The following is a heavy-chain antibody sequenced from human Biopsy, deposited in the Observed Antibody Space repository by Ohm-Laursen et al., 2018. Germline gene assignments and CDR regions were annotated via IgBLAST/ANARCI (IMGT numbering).Heavy chain of an antibody. CDR1: GGSISSDY. D-gene: IGHD2/OR15-2a*01. V-gene: IGHV4-59*01. CDR2: IYYSGST. CDR3: ARATNSTGWPYYYFYGMDV. J-gene: IGHJ6*02. Sequence: TLSLTWTVSGGSISSDYWSWTRQTPGKGLEWIGYIYYSGSTNYNPSLKSRVTISVDTSKNQFSLRLNSVTAADTAVYYCARATNSTGWPYYYFYGMDVWGQGTTVTVSS.